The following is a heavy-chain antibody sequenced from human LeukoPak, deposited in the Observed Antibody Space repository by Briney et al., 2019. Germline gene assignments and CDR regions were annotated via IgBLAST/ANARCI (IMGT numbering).Heavy chain of an antibody. CDR2: ISSSGNTI. D-gene: IGHD4-23*01. J-gene: IGHJ4*02. CDR3: ARGLRWELRAFDY. CDR1: GFTFSDYY. Sequence: GGSLSLSCAASGFTFSDYYMSWVRQTPGKGLEWVSYISSSGNTIYYADSVKGRFIISRDNAKNSLYLQMNSLRAEDTALYYCARGLRWELRAFDYWGQGTLVTVSS. V-gene: IGHV3-11*01.